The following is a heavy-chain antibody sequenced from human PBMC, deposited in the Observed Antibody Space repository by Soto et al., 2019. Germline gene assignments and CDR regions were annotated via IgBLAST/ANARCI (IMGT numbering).Heavy chain of an antibody. D-gene: IGHD6-19*01. J-gene: IGHJ4*02. CDR3: ATSRISIAVAGATEYCFDY. V-gene: IGHV1-24*01. CDR1: GYTLTELS. CDR2: FDPEDGET. Sequence: ASVKVSCKVSGYTLTELSMHWVRQAPGKGLEWMGGFDPEDGETIYAQKFQGWVTMTSDTSISTAYMELSRLRSDDTAVYSCATSRISIAVAGATEYCFDYWGQGTLVTSPQ.